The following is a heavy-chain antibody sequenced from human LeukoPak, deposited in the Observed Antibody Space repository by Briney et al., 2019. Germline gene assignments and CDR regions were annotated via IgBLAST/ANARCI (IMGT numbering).Heavy chain of an antibody. CDR1: GYTFTSYY. CDR3: ARESYSRDIVVVVAAGPFDN. CDR2: INPSGGST. Sequence: VASVKVSCKASGYTFTSYYMHWVRQAPGQGLEWMGIINPSGGSTSYAQKFQGRVTMTRDTSTSTVYMELSSLRSEDTAVYYCARESYSRDIVVVVAAGPFDNWGQGTLVTVSS. J-gene: IGHJ4*02. D-gene: IGHD2-15*01. V-gene: IGHV1-46*01.